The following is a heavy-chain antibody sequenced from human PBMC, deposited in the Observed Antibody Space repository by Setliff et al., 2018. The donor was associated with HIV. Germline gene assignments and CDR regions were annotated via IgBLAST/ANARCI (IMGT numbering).Heavy chain of an antibody. CDR1: GGSISSSSYY. CDR2: KAYGGTT. J-gene: IGHJ4*02. D-gene: IGHD3-10*01. V-gene: IGHV4-39*07. CDR3: ARARRVGSYSRVDYFDY. Sequence: PSETLSLTCTVSGGSISSSSYYWGWIRQPPGKGLEWIGSKAYGGTTEYGASVKGRFTISRDDSKSVAYLQMNSLKTEDTAVYFCARARRVGSYSRVDYFDYWGQGTLVTVSS.